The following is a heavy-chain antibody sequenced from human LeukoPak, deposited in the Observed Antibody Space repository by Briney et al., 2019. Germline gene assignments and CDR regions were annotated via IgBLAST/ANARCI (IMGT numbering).Heavy chain of an antibody. J-gene: IGHJ2*01. Sequence: PGGSLRLSCVASGLIFRSHWMKRVRQAPGRGLEWVADIKEDGSEKYYEDSVKGRFIVSRDNAENSLSLQMSSLRVEDTAVYYCVRAAPDTRYRHFDFWGRGTLVSVSS. CDR3: VRAAPDTRYRHFDF. CDR2: IKEDGSEK. D-gene: IGHD4-11*01. CDR1: GLIFRSHW. V-gene: IGHV3-7*04.